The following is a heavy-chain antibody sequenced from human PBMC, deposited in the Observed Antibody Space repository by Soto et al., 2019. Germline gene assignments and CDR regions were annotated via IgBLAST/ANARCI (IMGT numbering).Heavy chain of an antibody. CDR2: INPNSGGT. J-gene: IGHJ4*02. CDR1: GYTFTAYQ. CDR3: ARDGNYAYVSYFFDY. Sequence: ASVKVSCKASGYTFTAYQMHWGRQAPGQGLEWMGWINPNSGGTNYDRKFQGRVTMTADTSINTAYMEVTRLRFDDTAVYFCARDGNYAYVSYFFDYWGQGALVTVSS. D-gene: IGHD3-22*01. V-gene: IGHV1-2*02.